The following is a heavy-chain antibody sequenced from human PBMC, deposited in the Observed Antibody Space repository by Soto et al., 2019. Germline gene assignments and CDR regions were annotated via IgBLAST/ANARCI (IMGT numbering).Heavy chain of an antibody. J-gene: IGHJ4*02. CDR3: ARDRGSGSYYLGPYYFDY. V-gene: IGHV1-2*02. CDR2: INPNSGGT. CDR1: GYTFSGFY. Sequence: ASVKVSCKASGYTFSGFYMHWVRQAPGQGLEWMGWINPNSGGTKSAEKFQGRVTMTTNRFTSTAYVDLKSLTSDDTAVYYCARDRGSGSYYLGPYYFDYWGQGTLVTVSS. D-gene: IGHD1-26*01.